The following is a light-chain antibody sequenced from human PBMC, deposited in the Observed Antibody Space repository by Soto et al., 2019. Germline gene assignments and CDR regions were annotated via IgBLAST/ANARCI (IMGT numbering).Light chain of an antibody. CDR2: DAS. CDR1: QSISSW. Sequence: CRSILSASVGDRVTITCRASQSISSWLAWYQQKPGKAPKLLIYDASSLESGVPSRFSGSGSGTEFTLTISSLQPDDFATYYCQQYNSYSWTFGQGTKV. J-gene: IGKJ1*01. V-gene: IGKV1-5*01. CDR3: QQYNSYSWT.